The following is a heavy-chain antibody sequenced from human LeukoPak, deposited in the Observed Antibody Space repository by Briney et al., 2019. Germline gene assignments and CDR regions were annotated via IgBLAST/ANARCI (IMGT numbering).Heavy chain of an antibody. D-gene: IGHD6-13*01. CDR3: ARDTLAISSSSYYYYMDV. CDR2: IYYSGST. CDR1: GGSFSGYY. Sequence: SETLSLTCAVYGGSFSGYYWSWIRQPPGKGLEWIGYIYYSGSTNYNPSLKSRVTISVDTSKNQFSLKLSSVTAADTAVYYCARDTLAISSSSYYYYMDVWGKGTTVTISS. J-gene: IGHJ6*03. V-gene: IGHV4-59*01.